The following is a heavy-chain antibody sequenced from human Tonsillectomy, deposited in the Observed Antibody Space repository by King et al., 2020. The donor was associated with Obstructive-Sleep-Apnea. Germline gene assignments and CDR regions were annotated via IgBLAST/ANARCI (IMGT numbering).Heavy chain of an antibody. D-gene: IGHD6-13*01. V-gene: IGHV4-59*01. CDR2: IYYSGST. Sequence: QLQESGPGLVKPSETLSLTCTVSGGSISSYYWSWIRQPPGKGLEWIGYIYYSGSTNYNPSLKSRVTISVDTSKNQFSLKLSSVTAADTAVYYCARGFRQQRHPGAFFGPWGQGTLVTVSS. CDR1: GGSISSYY. CDR3: ARGFRQQRHPGAFFGP. J-gene: IGHJ5*02.